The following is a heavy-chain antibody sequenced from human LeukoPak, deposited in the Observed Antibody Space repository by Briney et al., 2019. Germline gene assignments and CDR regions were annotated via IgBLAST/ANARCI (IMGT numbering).Heavy chain of an antibody. CDR3: ARDRSAELDSYDY. CDR1: GFDFSFYS. Sequence: PGGSLRLSCAASGFDFSFYSMNWVRQAPGKGLEWVSSISSSGDYKYCVDSLKGRFTISRDNAKNSLYLQMNSLRAEDTALYYCARDRSAELDSYDYWGQGTLVTVSS. V-gene: IGHV3-21*04. CDR2: ISSSGDYK. D-gene: IGHD3-22*01. J-gene: IGHJ4*02.